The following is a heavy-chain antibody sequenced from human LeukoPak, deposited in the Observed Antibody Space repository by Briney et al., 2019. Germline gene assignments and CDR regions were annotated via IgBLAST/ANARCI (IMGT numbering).Heavy chain of an antibody. J-gene: IGHJ4*02. CDR2: ISSSGSTI. D-gene: IGHD5-12*01. CDR3: ARASAVATSPFDY. Sequence: GGSLRLSCAASGFTFSSYEMNWVRQAPGKGLEWVSYISSSGSTIYYADSVKGRFTISRDNAKNSLYLQLNSLRAEDTAVYYCARASAVATSPFDYWGQGTLVTVSS. CDR1: GFTFSSYE. V-gene: IGHV3-48*03.